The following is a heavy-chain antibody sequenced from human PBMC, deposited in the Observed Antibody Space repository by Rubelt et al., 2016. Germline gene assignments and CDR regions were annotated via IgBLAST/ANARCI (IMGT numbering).Heavy chain of an antibody. CDR1: GYTLTELS. J-gene: IGHJ4*02. Sequence: QVQLVQSGAEVKKPGASVKVSCKVSGYTLTELSMHWVRQAPGKGLEWMGGFDPEDGETIYAQKFQGRVTMTEDTSTDTAYMELGSLRSEDTAVYYCATGRGQGYCSGGSCLPFDYWGQGTLVTVSS. CDR3: ATGRGQGYCSGGSCLPFDY. D-gene: IGHD2-15*01. V-gene: IGHV1-24*01. CDR2: FDPEDGET.